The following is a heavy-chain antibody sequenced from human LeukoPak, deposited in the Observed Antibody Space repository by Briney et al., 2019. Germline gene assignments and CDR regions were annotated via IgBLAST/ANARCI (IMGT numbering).Heavy chain of an antibody. D-gene: IGHD2-15*01. J-gene: IGHJ4*02. Sequence: PGGSLRLSCAASGFTFSSYAMSWVRQAPGKGLEWVSAISGSGGSTYYADFVKGRFTISRDNSKNTLYLQMNSLRAEDTAVYYCAKDLKVAAEGRYFDYRGQGTLVTVSS. CDR3: AKDLKVAAEGRYFDY. V-gene: IGHV3-23*01. CDR1: GFTFSSYA. CDR2: ISGSGGST.